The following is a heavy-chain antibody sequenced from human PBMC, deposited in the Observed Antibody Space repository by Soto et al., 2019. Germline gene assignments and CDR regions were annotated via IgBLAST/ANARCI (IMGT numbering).Heavy chain of an antibody. D-gene: IGHD3-10*01. Sequence: GGSLRLSCAASGFTFSNAWMSWVRQAPGKGLEWVGRIKSKTDGGTTDYAAPVKGRFTISREDSKNTLYLQMNSLKTEDTAVYYCTTASYYGSGSYYLLWGYFDYWGQGTLVTVSS. CDR3: TTASYYGSGSYYLLWGYFDY. CDR2: IKSKTDGGTT. V-gene: IGHV3-15*01. CDR1: GFTFSNAW. J-gene: IGHJ4*02.